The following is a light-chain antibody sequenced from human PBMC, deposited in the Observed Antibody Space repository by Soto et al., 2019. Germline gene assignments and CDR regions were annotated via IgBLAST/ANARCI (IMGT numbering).Light chain of an antibody. CDR2: GAS. J-gene: IGKJ5*01. CDR3: QQYSSSPRVT. Sequence: EIVLTQSPGTLSLSPGERATFSCRAIQSVSSRYLAWYQQKPGQAPRLLIYGASSRATGIPDRFSGSGSGTDFTLTISRLEPEDFAVYYCQQYSSSPRVTFGQGTRLEIK. CDR1: QSVSSRY. V-gene: IGKV3-20*01.